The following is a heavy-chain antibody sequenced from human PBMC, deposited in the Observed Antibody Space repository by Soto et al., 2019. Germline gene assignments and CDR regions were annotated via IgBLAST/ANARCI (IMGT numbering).Heavy chain of an antibody. CDR2: ISSDGSTI. Sequence: PGGSLRLSCAASEFTLSDYYMNWIRQAPGKGLEWVSYISSDGSTIYYADSVKGRFTISRDNAKNSLYLQMNSLRAEDTAVYYCARTHRDPYYYYYGLDVWGQGTTVTV. D-gene: IGHD2-21*01. CDR3: ARTHRDPYYYYYGLDV. CDR1: EFTLSDYY. V-gene: IGHV3-11*01. J-gene: IGHJ6*02.